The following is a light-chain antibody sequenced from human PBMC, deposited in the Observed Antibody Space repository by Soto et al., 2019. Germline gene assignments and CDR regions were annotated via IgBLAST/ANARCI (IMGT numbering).Light chain of an antibody. V-gene: IGLV3-21*02. CDR3: QVWDNNSDPL. CDR1: NIGSKS. J-gene: IGLJ3*02. Sequence: SYELTQPPSVSVAPGQTARITCGGNNIGSKSVHWYQQRPGQAPVLVVYDDGDRPSGIPERFSGSNSGNTATLTISRVEAGDEDDYYCQVWDNNSDPLFGGGTKLTVL. CDR2: DDG.